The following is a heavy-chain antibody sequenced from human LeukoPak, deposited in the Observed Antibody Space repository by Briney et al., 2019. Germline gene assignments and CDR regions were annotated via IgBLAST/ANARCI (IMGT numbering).Heavy chain of an antibody. V-gene: IGHV1-2*04. CDR2: INPNSGGT. Sequence: ASVKVSCKASGYTFTGYYMHWVRQAPGQGLEWMGWINPNSGGTNYAQKFQGWVTMTRDTSISTAYMELSRLRSDDTAVYYCARDRLEDIAVAGSLYYYYGMDVWGQGTTVTVSS. J-gene: IGHJ6*02. D-gene: IGHD6-19*01. CDR3: ARDRLEDIAVAGSLYYYYGMDV. CDR1: GYTFTGYY.